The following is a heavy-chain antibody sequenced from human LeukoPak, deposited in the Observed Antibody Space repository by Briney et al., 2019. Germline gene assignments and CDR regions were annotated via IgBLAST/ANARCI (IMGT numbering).Heavy chain of an antibody. D-gene: IGHD5-18*01. CDR3: ARGYSYGYGEVGYLDH. V-gene: IGHV3-33*01. Sequence: QPGGSLRLSCTASGFTFSTYGMHWVRQAPGEGLEWVAVIWFDGSNKYYADSVKGRFTISRDNSKNTLYLQMSSLRAEDTAVYYCARGYSYGYGEVGYLDHWGQGTRSPSPQ. CDR2: IWFDGSNK. J-gene: IGHJ4*02. CDR1: GFTFSTYG.